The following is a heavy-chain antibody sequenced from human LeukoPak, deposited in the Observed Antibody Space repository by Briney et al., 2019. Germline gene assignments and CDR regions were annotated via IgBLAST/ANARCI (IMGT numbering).Heavy chain of an antibody. CDR3: ARGYCSGGSCPTFFDY. J-gene: IGHJ4*02. Sequence: ASVKVSCKASGYTFTGYYMHWVRQAPGQGLEWMVRINPNSGATNYAQKFQGRATMTRDTSISTAYMELSRLRSADTAVYYCARGYCSGGSCPTFFDYWGQGTLVTVSS. CDR1: GYTFTGYY. CDR2: INPNSGAT. D-gene: IGHD2-15*01. V-gene: IGHV1-2*06.